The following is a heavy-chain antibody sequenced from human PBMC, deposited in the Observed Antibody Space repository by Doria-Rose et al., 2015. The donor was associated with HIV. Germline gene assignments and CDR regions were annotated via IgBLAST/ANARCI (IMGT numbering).Heavy chain of an antibody. J-gene: IGHJ4*02. V-gene: IGHV3-30*18. CDR3: AKDQHTDSFYFDS. Sequence: GRSLRLSCAASGFRFSSYGMHWVRRAPGKGLEWVAVVSFDGSTKKHADSVKGRFTISRDSSKNTLTLQMNSLRTEDTAVYYCAKDQHTDSFYFDSWGQGTLVTVPS. D-gene: IGHD2-21*02. CDR2: VSFDGSTK. CDR1: GFRFSSYG.